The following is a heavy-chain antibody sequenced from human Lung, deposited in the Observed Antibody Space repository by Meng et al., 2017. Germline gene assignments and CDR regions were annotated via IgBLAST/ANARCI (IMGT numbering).Heavy chain of an antibody. Sequence: QVQLPQWGAGLLKPSETLSPPCVVSGGSFSDYYWSWIRQPPGKGLEWIGEINHSGSTNYNPSLESRATISVDTSQNNLSLKLSSVTAADSAVYYCARGPTTMAHDFDYWGQGTLVTVSS. CDR3: ARGPTTMAHDFDY. J-gene: IGHJ4*02. D-gene: IGHD4-11*01. CDR2: INHSGST. CDR1: GGSFSDYY. V-gene: IGHV4-34*01.